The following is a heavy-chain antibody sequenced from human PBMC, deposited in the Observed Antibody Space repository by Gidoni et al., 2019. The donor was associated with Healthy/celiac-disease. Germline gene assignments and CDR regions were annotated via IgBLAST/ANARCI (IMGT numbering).Heavy chain of an antibody. CDR1: GGSFSGYY. Sequence: QVQLQQWGAGLLKPSETLSLTCAVYGGSFSGYYWSWIRQPPGKGLGWIGEINHSGSTNYNPSLKSRVTISVDTSKNQFSLKLSSVTAADTAVYYCARGLMGATPRHDAFDIWGQGTMVTVSS. D-gene: IGHD1-26*01. V-gene: IGHV4-34*01. CDR3: ARGLMGATPRHDAFDI. J-gene: IGHJ3*02. CDR2: INHSGST.